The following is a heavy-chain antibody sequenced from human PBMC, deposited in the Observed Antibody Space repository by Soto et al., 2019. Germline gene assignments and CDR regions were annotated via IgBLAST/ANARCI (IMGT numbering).Heavy chain of an antibody. D-gene: IGHD6-13*01. J-gene: IGHJ4*02. CDR3: ARAPDTGSAGTPLPDY. CDR2: ISAYNGNT. V-gene: IGHV1-18*01. CDR1: GYTFTSYG. Sequence: ASVKVSCKASGYTFTSYGISWVRQAPGQGLEWMGWISAYNGNTNYAQKLQGRVTMTTDTSTSTAYMELRSLRSDDTAVYYCARAPDTGSAGTPLPDYWGQGTLVTVSS.